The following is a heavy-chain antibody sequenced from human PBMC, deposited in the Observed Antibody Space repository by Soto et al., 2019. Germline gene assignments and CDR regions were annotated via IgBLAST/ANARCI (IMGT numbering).Heavy chain of an antibody. CDR1: GGSFSGYY. CDR3: ARRRGYSYGPPLFDP. CDR2: INHIGST. V-gene: IGHV4-34*01. Sequence: QVQLQQWGAGLLKPSETLSLTCAVYGGSFSGYYWSWIRQPPGKGLEWIGEINHIGSTNYNPSLKSRVTISVDTSKNQFSLKLSSVTAADTAVYYCARRRGYSYGPPLFDPWGQGTLVTVSS. D-gene: IGHD5-18*01. J-gene: IGHJ5*02.